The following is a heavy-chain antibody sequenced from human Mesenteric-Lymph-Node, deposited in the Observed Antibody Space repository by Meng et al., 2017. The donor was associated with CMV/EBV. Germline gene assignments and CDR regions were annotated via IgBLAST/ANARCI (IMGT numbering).Heavy chain of an antibody. D-gene: IGHD2-2*01. CDR3: ARVVCSSTSCYSFGNWFDP. J-gene: IGHJ5*02. CDR1: GFTFSDYY. CDR2: ISSSGSTI. V-gene: IGHV3-11*01. Sequence: GGSLRLSCAASGFTFSDYYMSWIRQAPGKGLEWVSYISSSGSTIYYADSVKGRFTISRDNAKNSQYLQMNSLRAEDTAVYYCARVVCSSTSCYSFGNWFDPWGQGTLVTVSS.